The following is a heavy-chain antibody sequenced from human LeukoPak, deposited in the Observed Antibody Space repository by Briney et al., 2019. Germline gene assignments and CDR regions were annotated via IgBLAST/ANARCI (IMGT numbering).Heavy chain of an antibody. J-gene: IGHJ4*02. CDR2: IRYDGSNK. CDR3: AKVPNDGDSVNY. CDR1: GFPFRSYR. Sequence: GGSLRLSCAASGFPFRSYRMHGVRQAPGKGLEWVAFIRYDGSNKYYADSVKGRFTISRDNSKNTLYLQMNSLRAEDTAVYYCAKVPNDGDSVNYWGQGTLVTVSS. D-gene: IGHD4-17*01. V-gene: IGHV3-30*02.